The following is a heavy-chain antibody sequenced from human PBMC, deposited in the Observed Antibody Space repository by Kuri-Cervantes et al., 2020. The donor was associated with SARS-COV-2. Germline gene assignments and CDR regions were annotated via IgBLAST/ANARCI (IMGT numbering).Heavy chain of an antibody. V-gene: IGHV4-61*01. CDR3: ARVAAGTFEDYYYGMDV. J-gene: IGHJ6*02. Sequence: SETLSLTCTVSGGSVSSGSYYWSWIRQPPGKGLEWIGYIYYTGSTNYSPSLKSRVTISVDTSKNQFSLKLSSVTAADTAVYYCARVAAGTFEDYYYGMDVWGQGTTVTVSS. CDR2: IYYTGST. CDR1: GGSVSSGSYY. D-gene: IGHD6-13*01.